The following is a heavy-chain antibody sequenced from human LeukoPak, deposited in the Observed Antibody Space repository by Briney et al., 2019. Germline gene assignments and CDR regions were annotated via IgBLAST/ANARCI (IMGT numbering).Heavy chain of an antibody. J-gene: IGHJ4*02. Sequence: GGSLRLSCAASGFTFSSYWMHWVRQAPGKGLVWVSRIKTDGSSTSYADSVKGRFTISRDNAKNSLYLQMNSLRAEDTAVYYCARGVVASILYNGQGYWGQGTLVIVSS. CDR2: IKTDGSST. D-gene: IGHD5-12*01. V-gene: IGHV3-74*01. CDR3: ARGVVASILYNGQGY. CDR1: GFTFSSYW.